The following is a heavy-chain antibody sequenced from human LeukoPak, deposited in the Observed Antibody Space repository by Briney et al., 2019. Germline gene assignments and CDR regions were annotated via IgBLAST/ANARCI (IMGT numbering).Heavy chain of an antibody. CDR3: ATHLRYCSGGSCYVYYYYGMDV. D-gene: IGHD2-15*01. J-gene: IGHJ6*02. V-gene: IGHV1-46*01. CDR2: INPSGGST. CDR1: GYTFTSYY. Sequence: ASVKVSCKASGYTFTSYYMHWVRQAPGQGLEWMGIINPSGGSTSYAQKFQGRVTMTRDTSTSTVYMELSSLRSEDTAVYYCATHLRYCSGGSCYVYYYYGMDVWGQGTTVTVSS.